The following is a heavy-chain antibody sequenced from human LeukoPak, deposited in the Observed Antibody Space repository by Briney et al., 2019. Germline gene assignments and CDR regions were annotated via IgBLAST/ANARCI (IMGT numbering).Heavy chain of an antibody. Sequence: SVKVSCKASGGTFSSYAISWVRQAPGQGLEWMGGIIPIFGTANYAQKFQGRVTITADKSTSTAYMELSSLRSEDTAVYYCARDLTITMVRGVSRDYYYYMDVWGKGTAVTVSS. V-gene: IGHV1-69*06. CDR3: ARDLTITMVRGVSRDYYYYMDV. D-gene: IGHD3-10*01. CDR2: IIPIFGTA. CDR1: GGTFSSYA. J-gene: IGHJ6*03.